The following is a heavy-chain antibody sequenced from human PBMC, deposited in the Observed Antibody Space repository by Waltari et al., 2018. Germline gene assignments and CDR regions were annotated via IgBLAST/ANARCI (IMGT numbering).Heavy chain of an antibody. CDR2: ISSSSSYI. V-gene: IGHV3-21*01. Sequence: EVQLVESGGGLVKPGGSLRLSCAASGFTFSSYSMNWVRQAPGKGREGVSSISSSSSYIYYADSVKGRFTISRDNAKNSLYLQMNSLRAEDTAVYYCASPLRRGYFQHWGQGTLVTVSS. J-gene: IGHJ1*01. CDR3: ASPLRRGYFQH. D-gene: IGHD4-17*01. CDR1: GFTFSSYS.